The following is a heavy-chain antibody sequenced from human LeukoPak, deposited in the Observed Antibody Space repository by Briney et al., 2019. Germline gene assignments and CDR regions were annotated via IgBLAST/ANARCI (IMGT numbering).Heavy chain of an antibody. V-gene: IGHV3-53*01. CDR3: ASWPVGWYGEDS. J-gene: IGHJ4*02. CDR1: GLIVSSNF. D-gene: IGHD6-19*01. CDR2: IYGGGST. Sequence: GGSLRLSCAATGLIVSSNFMSWARQAPGKGLEWVSVIYGGGSTYYADSVKGRFTISRDTPKNTLYLQMNSLRVEDTAVYYCASWPVGWYGEDSWGQGTLVTVSS.